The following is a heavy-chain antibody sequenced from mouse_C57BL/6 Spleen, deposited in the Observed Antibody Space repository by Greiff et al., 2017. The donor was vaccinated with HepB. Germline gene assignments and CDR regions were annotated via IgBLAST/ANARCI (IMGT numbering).Heavy chain of an antibody. V-gene: IGHV14-4*01. D-gene: IGHD1-1*01. CDR2: IDPENGDT. J-gene: IGHJ1*01. Sequence: VQLQQSGAELVRPGASVKLCCTASGINSKDDYMHWVKQRPEQGLEWIGWIDPENGDTEYASKFQGKATITADTSSNTAYLQLSSLTSEDTAVYYCTREFTAVVARYFDVWGAVTTVTISS. CDR1: GINSKDDY. CDR3: TREFTAVVARYFDV.